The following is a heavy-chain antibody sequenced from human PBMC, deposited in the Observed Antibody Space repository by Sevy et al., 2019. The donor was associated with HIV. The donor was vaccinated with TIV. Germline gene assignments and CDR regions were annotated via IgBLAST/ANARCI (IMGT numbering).Heavy chain of an antibody. D-gene: IGHD3-10*01. CDR3: ASDGYGSGSYYYYYGLDV. Sequence: GGSLRLSCAASGFTFSSYSMNWVRQAPGKGLEWVSSISTSSSYIYYADSVKGRFAISRDNAKNSLYLQMNSLRAEDTAVYYCASDGYGSGSYYYYYGLDVWGQGTTVTVSS. CDR2: ISTSSSYI. CDR1: GFTFSSYS. V-gene: IGHV3-21*01. J-gene: IGHJ6*02.